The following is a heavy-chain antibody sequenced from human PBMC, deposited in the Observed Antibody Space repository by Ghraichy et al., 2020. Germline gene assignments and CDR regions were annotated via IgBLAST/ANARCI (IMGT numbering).Heavy chain of an antibody. CDR3: AKVVSRRYFDL. J-gene: IGHJ2*01. V-gene: IGHV3-23*01. CDR2: TSGGGGST. Sequence: GGSLRLSCAASGFTFSSYAMTWVRQAPGKGLELVSATSGGGGSTYYADSVKGRFTISRDNSKNTLYLQMNSLRAEDTAVYSCAKVVSRRYFDLWGRGTLVTVSS. D-gene: IGHD5/OR15-5a*01. CDR1: GFTFSSYA.